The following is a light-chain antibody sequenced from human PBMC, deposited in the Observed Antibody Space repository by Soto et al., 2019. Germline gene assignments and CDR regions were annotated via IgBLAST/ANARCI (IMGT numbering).Light chain of an antibody. CDR3: QQSYSAPQVT. CDR1: QSISTW. V-gene: IGKV1-5*03. CDR2: KAS. J-gene: IGKJ4*01. Sequence: DIQMTQSPSTLSASVGDRVTVTCRASQSISTWLAWYQQKPGKAPKLLIYKASSLESGVPSRFSGSGSGTEFTLTISSLQPDDFATYYCQQSYSAPQVTFGGGTKVEIK.